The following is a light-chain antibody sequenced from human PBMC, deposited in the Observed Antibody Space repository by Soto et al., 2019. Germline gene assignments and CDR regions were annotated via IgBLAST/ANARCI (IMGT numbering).Light chain of an antibody. Sequence: EIVLTQSPGTLSVSPGERATLSCRASQSVSSKLAWYQQKPGQAPRLLFYGASTGATGIPAWFSGSGSETEFTLSIGSLQSEDFAVYYCQQYNNWPWTFGQGTKVDIK. J-gene: IGKJ1*01. CDR2: GAS. CDR3: QQYNNWPWT. V-gene: IGKV3-15*01. CDR1: QSVSSK.